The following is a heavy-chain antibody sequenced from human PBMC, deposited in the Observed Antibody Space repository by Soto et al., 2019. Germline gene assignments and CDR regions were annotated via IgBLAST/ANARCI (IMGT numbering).Heavy chain of an antibody. J-gene: IGHJ5*02. CDR2: ISGSGGST. CDR1: GFTFSSYA. D-gene: IGHD3-3*01. V-gene: IGHV3-23*01. CDR3: ANSVPDIKVVIINWFDP. Sequence: GGSLRLSCAASGFTFSSYAMSWVRQAPGKGLEWVSAISGSGGSTYYADSVKGRFTISRDNSKNTLYLQMNSLRAEDTAVYYCANSVPDIKVVIINWFDPWGQGTLVTVSS.